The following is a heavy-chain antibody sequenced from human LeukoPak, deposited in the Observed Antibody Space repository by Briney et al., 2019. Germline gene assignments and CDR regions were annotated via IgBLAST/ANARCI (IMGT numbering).Heavy chain of an antibody. CDR2: INHSGST. J-gene: IGHJ4*02. V-gene: IGHV4-34*01. Sequence: SETLSLTCAVYGGSFSGYYWSWIRQPPGKGLEWIGEINHSGSTNYNPSLKSRVTISVDTSKNQFSLKLSSVTAADTAVYYCARGGIAAAGTHLDYWGQGTLVTVSS. D-gene: IGHD6-13*01. CDR3: ARGGIAAAGTHLDY. CDR1: GGSFSGYY.